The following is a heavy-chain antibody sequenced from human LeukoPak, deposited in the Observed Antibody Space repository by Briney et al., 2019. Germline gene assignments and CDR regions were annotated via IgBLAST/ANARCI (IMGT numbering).Heavy chain of an antibody. V-gene: IGHV1-2*02. Sequence: ASVKVSCKASGYTFTSYAMNWVRLDPGPGLEWMGWINPNSGGTNYAQKFQGRVTMTWDTSISTAYMELSGLRSNDTAVYCCARLINGVRAFDIWGQGTMVTVSS. CDR1: GYTFTSYA. CDR2: INPNSGGT. J-gene: IGHJ3*02. D-gene: IGHD7-27*01. CDR3: ARLINGVRAFDI.